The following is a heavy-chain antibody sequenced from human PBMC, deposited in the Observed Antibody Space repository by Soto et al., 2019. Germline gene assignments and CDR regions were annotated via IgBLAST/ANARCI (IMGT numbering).Heavy chain of an antibody. CDR1: GFTFSSYW. CDR3: ARGSYYYDSSGYYYFDY. V-gene: IGHV3-74*01. D-gene: IGHD3-22*01. CDR2: INSDGSST. J-gene: IGHJ4*02. Sequence: GGSLRLSCAASGFTFSSYWMHWVRQAPGKGLVWVSRINSDGSSTSYADSVKGRFTISRDNAKNTLYLQMNSLRAEDTAVYYCARGSYYYDSSGYYYFDYWGQGTLVTVCS.